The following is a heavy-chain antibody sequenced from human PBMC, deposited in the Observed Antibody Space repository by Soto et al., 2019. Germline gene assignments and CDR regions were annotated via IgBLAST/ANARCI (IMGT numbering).Heavy chain of an antibody. V-gene: IGHV6-1*01. Sequence: QVQLQQSGPGLVMPSQTLSLTCAISGDSVSSNSAAWHWIRQSPSRGLEWLGRKYYRSNWFNQYSVSLKSRITINPATPKNQLSLQLNSVTPEDTAVYYCARDEYGDYVSAFDVWCQGTMVTVSS. CDR2: KYYRSNWFN. J-gene: IGHJ3*01. CDR3: ARDEYGDYVSAFDV. CDR1: GDSVSSNSAA. D-gene: IGHD4-17*01.